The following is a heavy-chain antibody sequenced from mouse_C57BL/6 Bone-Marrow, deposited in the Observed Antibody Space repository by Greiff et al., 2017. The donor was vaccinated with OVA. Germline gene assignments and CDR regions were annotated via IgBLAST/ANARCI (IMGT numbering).Heavy chain of an antibody. V-gene: IGHV1-72*01. CDR2: IDPNSGCT. CDR1: GYTFTSYL. Sequence: QVQLKQPGAELVKPGASVKLSCKASGYTFTSYLMHWVKQRPGRGLEWIGRIDPNSGCTKYNEKFKSKATLTVDKPSSTAYMQLSSLTSEDSSVYYCARPRGVTTESYYFDYWGQGTTLTVSS. J-gene: IGHJ2*01. D-gene: IGHD2-2*01. CDR3: ARPRGVTTESYYFDY.